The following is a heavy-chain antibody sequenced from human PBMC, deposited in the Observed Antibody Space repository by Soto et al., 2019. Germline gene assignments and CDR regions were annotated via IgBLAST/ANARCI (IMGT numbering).Heavy chain of an antibody. J-gene: IGHJ2*01. CDR2: IYWDDDK. CDR3: ANRRAKWNLPLVYFDL. Sequence: SGPTLVNPTQTLTLTCTFSGFSLSTSGVGVGWIRQPPGKALEWLALIYWDDDKRYSPSLKSRLTITKDTSKNQVVLTMTNMDPVDTATFYCANRRAKWNLPLVYFDLWGRGTLVTVSS. V-gene: IGHV2-5*02. CDR1: GFSLSTSGVG. D-gene: IGHD1-7*01.